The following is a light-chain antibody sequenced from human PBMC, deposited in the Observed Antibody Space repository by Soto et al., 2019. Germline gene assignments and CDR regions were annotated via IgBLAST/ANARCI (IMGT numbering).Light chain of an antibody. J-gene: IGLJ3*02. Sequence: QTVVTQEPSLTVSPGGTVTLTCASSTGAVNTGYYPSWFQHKPGHAPRALIDNTNDKHSWTPARLSGSLLGDKAALTLSGVQPEDEAEYYCLLYYGGSWVFGGGTKVTVL. CDR1: TGAVNTGYY. CDR3: LLYYGGSWV. V-gene: IGLV7-43*01. CDR2: NTN.